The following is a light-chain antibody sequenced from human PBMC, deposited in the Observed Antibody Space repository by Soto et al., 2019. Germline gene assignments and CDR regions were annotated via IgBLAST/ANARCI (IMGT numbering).Light chain of an antibody. CDR3: GTWDSSLSAVV. CDR1: SSNIGNNY. Sequence: QSVLTQPPSVSAAPGQKVTISCSGSSSNIGNNYVSWYQQLAGTAPKLLIYDNNKRPSGIPDLFPGSKSGTSATLCITGLQTGDEADYYCGTWDSSLSAVVFGGGTKVTVL. J-gene: IGLJ2*01. V-gene: IGLV1-51*01. CDR2: DNN.